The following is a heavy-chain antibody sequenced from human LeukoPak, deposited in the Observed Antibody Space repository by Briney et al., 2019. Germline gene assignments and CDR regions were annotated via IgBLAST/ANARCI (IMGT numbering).Heavy chain of an antibody. D-gene: IGHD5-24*01. CDR1: GFTFGAYW. CDR3: ARCGTPNNYHYYGLDV. J-gene: IGHJ6*02. Sequence: GGSLRLSCVASGFTFGAYWMTWVRQAPGKGLEWLANIKQDASVKYYLGSVKGRFTISRDNAKNSLYLQMTSLRAEDTAVYYCARCGTPNNYHYYGLDVWGQGTTVTVSS. V-gene: IGHV3-7*05. CDR2: IKQDASVK.